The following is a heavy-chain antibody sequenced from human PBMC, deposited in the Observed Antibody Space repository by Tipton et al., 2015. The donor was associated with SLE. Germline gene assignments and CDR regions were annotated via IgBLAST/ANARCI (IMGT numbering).Heavy chain of an antibody. CDR3: AREYCSSTSCYVWGMDV. CDR1: GFTFSDYY. D-gene: IGHD2-2*01. CDR2: ISSSSSTI. V-gene: IGHV3-11*04. Sequence: GSLRLSCAASGFTFSDYYMSWIRQAPGKGLEWVSYISSSSSTIYYADSVEGRFTISRDNAKNSLYLQMNSLRAEDTAVYYCAREYCSSTSCYVWGMDVWGQGTTVTVSS. J-gene: IGHJ6*02.